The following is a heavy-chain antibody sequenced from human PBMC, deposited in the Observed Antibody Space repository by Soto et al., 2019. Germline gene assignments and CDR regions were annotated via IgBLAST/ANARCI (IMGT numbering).Heavy chain of an antibody. CDR3: ASHYYDSSGYNPYFDY. CDR2: ISGSGGST. V-gene: IGHV3-23*01. CDR1: GFTFSSYA. D-gene: IGHD3-22*01. J-gene: IGHJ4*02. Sequence: GGSLRLSCAASGFTFSSYAMSWVRQAPGKGLEWVSAISGSGGSTYYADSVKGRFTISRDNSKNTLYLQMNSLRAEDTAVYYCASHYYDSSGYNPYFDYWGQGTLVTVSS.